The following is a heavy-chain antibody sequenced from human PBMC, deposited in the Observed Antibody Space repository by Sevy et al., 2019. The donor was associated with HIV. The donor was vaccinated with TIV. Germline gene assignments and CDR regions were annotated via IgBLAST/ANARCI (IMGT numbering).Heavy chain of an antibody. D-gene: IGHD3-22*01. CDR3: TRDRDRRYYDSSGYPAYYYGMDV. V-gene: IGHV3-49*03. J-gene: IGHJ6*02. Sequence: GGSLRLSCTASGFTFGDYAMSWFRQAPGKGLEWVGFIRSKAYGGTTEYAGSVKGRFTISRDDSKSIAYLQMNSLKTEDTAVYYCTRDRDRRYYDSSGYPAYYYGMDVWGQGTTVTVSS. CDR1: GFTFGDYA. CDR2: IRSKAYGGTT.